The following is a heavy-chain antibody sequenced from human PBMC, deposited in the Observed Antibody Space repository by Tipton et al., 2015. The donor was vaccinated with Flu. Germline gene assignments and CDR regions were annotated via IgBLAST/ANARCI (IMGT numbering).Heavy chain of an antibody. Sequence: TLSLTCTVSGGSISTYYWSWIRQPPGKGLEWIGYIYYNGNTNYNPSLKSRVTISVDTSKDQFSLNLSSVTAADTAVYYCARACGSGGNRWFDPWGQGALVTVSS. CDR3: ARACGSGGNRWFDP. CDR1: GGSISTYY. CDR2: IYYNGNT. V-gene: IGHV4-59*12. J-gene: IGHJ5*02. D-gene: IGHD2-15*01.